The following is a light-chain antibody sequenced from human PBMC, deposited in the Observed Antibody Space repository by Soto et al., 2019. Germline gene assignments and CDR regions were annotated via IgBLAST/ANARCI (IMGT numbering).Light chain of an antibody. CDR2: AAS. J-gene: IGKJ5*01. V-gene: IGKV1-9*01. CDR3: QLLANFPLT. Sequence: DIQLTQSPSFLSASVGDRVTITCLASQGISSSLAWYHQKPGEAPKLLIYAASTLQSGVPSRFSGSGYGTEFTLTISSLQPEDFASYYCQLLANFPLTFGQGTRLEIK. CDR1: QGISSS.